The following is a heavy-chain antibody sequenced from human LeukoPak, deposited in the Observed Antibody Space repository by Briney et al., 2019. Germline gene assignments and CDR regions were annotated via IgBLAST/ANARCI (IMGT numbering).Heavy chain of an antibody. Sequence: SSETLSLTCTVSGGSISSSIYYWGWIRQSPGKGLEWIGSIYHSGSTNYNPSLKSRVTISVDTSKNQFSLKLSSVTAADTAVYYCARERDTAMDYWGQGTLVTVSS. CDR2: IYHSGST. D-gene: IGHD5-18*01. V-gene: IGHV4-39*07. CDR3: ARERDTAMDY. CDR1: GGSISSSIYY. J-gene: IGHJ4*02.